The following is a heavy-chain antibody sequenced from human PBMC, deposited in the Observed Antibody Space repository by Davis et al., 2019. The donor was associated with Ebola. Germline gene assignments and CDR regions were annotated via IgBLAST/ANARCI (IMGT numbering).Heavy chain of an antibody. D-gene: IGHD3-22*01. V-gene: IGHV3-30*03. CDR2: ISFDGHNK. Sequence: PGGSLRLSCAASGFTFSNYAMHWVRQAPGKGLEWVALISFDGHNKDYAASVKGRFAISRDNSKSTLYLEMNSLRLEDAAVYYCARDYETNGYYSWLDYWGPGTLVTVSS. CDR1: GFTFSNYA. CDR3: ARDYETNGYYSWLDY. J-gene: IGHJ4*01.